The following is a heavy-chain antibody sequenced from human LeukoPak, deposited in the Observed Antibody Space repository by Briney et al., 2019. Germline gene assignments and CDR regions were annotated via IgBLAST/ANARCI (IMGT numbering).Heavy chain of an antibody. J-gene: IGHJ4*02. V-gene: IGHV1-69*04. CDR2: IIPILGIA. CDR1: GGTFSSYA. D-gene: IGHD3-16*01. CDR3: ARGPGGVQSPHC. Sequence: WASVTVSCKASGGTFSSYAISWVRQAPGQGLEWMGRIIPILGIANYAQKFQGRVTITADKSTSTAYMELSSLRSEDTAVYYCARGPGGVQSPHCWGQGTLVTVSS.